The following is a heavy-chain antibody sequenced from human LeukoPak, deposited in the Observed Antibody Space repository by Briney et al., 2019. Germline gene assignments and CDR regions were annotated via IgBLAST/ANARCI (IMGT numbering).Heavy chain of an antibody. Sequence: GGSLRLSCAASGFSFSVYEMHWVRQAPGKGLVWVSRINIDGSNTNYADSVKGRFTISRDNAKNTLYLQMDSLRAEDTAVYYCARSLGGAYDYWGQGTLVTVSS. CDR2: INIDGSNT. CDR1: GFSFSVYE. D-gene: IGHD1-26*01. J-gene: IGHJ4*02. V-gene: IGHV3-74*01. CDR3: ARSLGGAYDY.